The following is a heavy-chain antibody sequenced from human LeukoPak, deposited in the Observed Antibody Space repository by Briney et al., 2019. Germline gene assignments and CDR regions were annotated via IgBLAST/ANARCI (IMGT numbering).Heavy chain of an antibody. CDR3: AAGGTIWDFDY. Sequence: SVKVSCKASGSTFDTSAVQWVRQARGQGLEWIAWIVVGSGNTNYAQRFQERVTITRDMSTRTVYMELTGLRSDDTAVYCCAAGGTIWDFDYWGQGTLVTVSS. V-gene: IGHV1-58*01. CDR1: GSTFDTSA. CDR2: IVVGSGNT. J-gene: IGHJ4*02. D-gene: IGHD3-3*01.